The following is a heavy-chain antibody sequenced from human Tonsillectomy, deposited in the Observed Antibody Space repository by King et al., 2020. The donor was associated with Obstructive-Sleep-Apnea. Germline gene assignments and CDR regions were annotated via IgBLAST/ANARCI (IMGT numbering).Heavy chain of an antibody. CDR1: GGTGTTDT. D-gene: IGHD3-9*01. V-gene: IGHV1-69*01. CDR2: IIPMSGTS. J-gene: IGHJ6*02. CDR3: ARDLTGMDV. Sequence: VQLVESVAEVKKPGSSVTVSCKASGGTGTTDTISWVRLAPGQWLEWMGGIIPMSGTSHYAQKCQGRVIITADASTNIVFMQLNSLRSEDTAVYYCARDLTGMDVWGQGTSVAVSS.